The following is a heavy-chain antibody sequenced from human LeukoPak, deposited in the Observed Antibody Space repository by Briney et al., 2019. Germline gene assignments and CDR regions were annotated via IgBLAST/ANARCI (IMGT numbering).Heavy chain of an antibody. CDR3: ARGTYNWNVAVFDY. D-gene: IGHD1-20*01. Sequence: SETLSLTCAVYGGSFSGYYWSWIRQPPGKGMDWIGEINHSGSTNYNPSLKSRVTISVDTSKNQFSLKLSSVTAADTAVYYCARGTYNWNVAVFDYWGQGTLVTVSS. CDR2: INHSGST. CDR1: GGSFSGYY. V-gene: IGHV4-34*01. J-gene: IGHJ4*02.